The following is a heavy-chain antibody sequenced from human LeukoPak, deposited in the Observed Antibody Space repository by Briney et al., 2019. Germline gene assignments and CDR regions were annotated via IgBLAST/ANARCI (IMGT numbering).Heavy chain of an antibody. CDR2: IYHSRNN. CDR1: DGSINCGGDS. CDR3: ARGNGSGYYPGIIYY. J-gene: IGHJ4*02. V-gene: IGHV4-30-2*01. D-gene: IGHD3-22*01. Sequence: SQPKTLTCAVSDGSINCGGDSWRWIRQPPGKGLERIEYIYHSRNNYYNSSLKSPVTISLDRSKNQFSLKLSSVTAADTAVYYCARGNGSGYYPGIIYYWGQGTLVTVSS.